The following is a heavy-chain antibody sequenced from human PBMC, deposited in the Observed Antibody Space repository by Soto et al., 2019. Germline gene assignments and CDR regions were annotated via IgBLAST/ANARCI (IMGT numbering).Heavy chain of an antibody. V-gene: IGHV1-2*02. CDR1: GYTFAGYY. J-gene: IGHJ5*02. CDR3: ARDGLLVPSTGNYFDP. CDR2: INPNSGGT. Sequence: QVQLVQSGAEVKKPGASVKVSCKASGYTFAGYYIHWVRQAPGQGLEWMGWINPNSGGTNYAQKFQGRVTRTRDTSISTAYMELRRLTSDDTAMYYCARDGLLVPSTGNYFDPWGQGTLVTVSS. D-gene: IGHD5-12*01.